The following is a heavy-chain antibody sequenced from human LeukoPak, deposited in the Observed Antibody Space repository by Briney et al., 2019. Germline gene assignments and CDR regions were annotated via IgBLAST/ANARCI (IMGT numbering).Heavy chain of an antibody. V-gene: IGHV3-73*01. J-gene: IGHJ4*02. D-gene: IGHD3-9*01. CDR3: TRLFTRGYDIWTGYYSGDY. CDR2: IRSKANSYAT. CDR1: GFTFSGSA. Sequence: GGSLRLSCAASGFTFSGSAMHWVRRASGKGLEWVGRIRSKANSYATAYAASVKGRFNISRDDSKNTAYLQMNSLKTEDTAVYYCTRLFTRGYDIWTGYYSGDYWGQGTLVTVSS.